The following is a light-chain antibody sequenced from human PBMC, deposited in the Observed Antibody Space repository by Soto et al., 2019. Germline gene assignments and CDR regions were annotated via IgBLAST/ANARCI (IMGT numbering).Light chain of an antibody. CDR1: QSISSW. Sequence: DIQMTQSPSTLSASVGDRVTITCRASQSISSWLAWYEQKPGKAPKLLIYKASSLESGVTSRFSGTGSGTEFPLTLSSLQPDDFATYYCQQYNSYIFTFGPGTKVDIK. V-gene: IGKV1-5*03. J-gene: IGKJ3*01. CDR3: QQYNSYIFT. CDR2: KAS.